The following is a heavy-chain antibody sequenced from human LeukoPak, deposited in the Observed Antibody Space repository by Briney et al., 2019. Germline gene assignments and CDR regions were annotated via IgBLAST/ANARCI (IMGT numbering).Heavy chain of an antibody. J-gene: IGHJ5*02. CDR1: GFSFSDYY. V-gene: IGHV3-11*03. CDR3: ARTLVAAPGSKGGP. D-gene: IGHD6-13*01. CDR2: ISGSTSYT. Sequence: GGSLRLSCAASGFSFSDYYMRWIRQAPGKGLEWVSYISGSTSYTDYADSVKGRFTISRDNAKNSLYLQMNSLRAEDTAVYYCARTLVAAPGSKGGPWGQGTLVTVSS.